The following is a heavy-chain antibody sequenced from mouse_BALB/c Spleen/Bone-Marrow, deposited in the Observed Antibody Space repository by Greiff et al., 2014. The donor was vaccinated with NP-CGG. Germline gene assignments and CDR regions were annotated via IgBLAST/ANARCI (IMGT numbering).Heavy chain of an antibody. CDR1: GFNIKDTY. CDR3: ARYYYGSSYIDY. CDR2: IDPANGNT. V-gene: IGHV14-3*02. Sequence: VHVKQSGAELVKPGASVKLSCTASGFNIKDTYMHWVKQRPEQGLEWIGRIDPANGNTKYDPKFQGKATITADTSSNTAYLQLSSLTSEDTAVYYCARYYYGSSYIDYWGQGTTLTVSS. J-gene: IGHJ2*01. D-gene: IGHD1-1*01.